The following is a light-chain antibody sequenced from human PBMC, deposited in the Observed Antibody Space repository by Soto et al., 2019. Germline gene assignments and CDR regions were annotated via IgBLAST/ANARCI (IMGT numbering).Light chain of an antibody. CDR3: CSYAGSSIVV. J-gene: IGLJ2*01. CDR1: SSDVGTYHL. V-gene: IGLV2-23*01. Sequence: QSALTQPASVSGSPGQSITISCTGTSSDVGTYHLVSWYQQHPGKAPKLMIYEGTKRPSGVSNRFSASKSGNRASLTISGLQAEDEADYYCCSYAGSSIVVFGGGTKLTV. CDR2: EGT.